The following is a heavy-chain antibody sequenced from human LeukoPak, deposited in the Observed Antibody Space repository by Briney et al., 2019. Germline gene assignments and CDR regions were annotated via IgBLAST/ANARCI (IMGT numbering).Heavy chain of an antibody. CDR3: ARDDVVVPAAD. Sequence: GGSLRLSCEASGFTFSTYGMIWVRQAPGKGPEWVSSISSISTYRHYADAVKGRFTISRDNTKNSLYLQMDSLRAEDTAVYYCARDDVVVPAADWGQGTLVTVSS. J-gene: IGHJ4*02. D-gene: IGHD2-2*01. CDR2: ISSISTYR. CDR1: GFTFSTYG. V-gene: IGHV3-21*01.